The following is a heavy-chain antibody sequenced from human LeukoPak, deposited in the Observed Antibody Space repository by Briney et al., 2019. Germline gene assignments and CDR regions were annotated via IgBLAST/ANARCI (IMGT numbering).Heavy chain of an antibody. CDR3: RGGSASNSYYYYYYMDV. Sequence: SETLSLTCTVSGGSISSGGYYWSWIRQHPGKGLEWIGYIYYSGSTYYNPSLKSRVTISVDTSKNQFSLKLSSVTAADTAVYYCRGGSASNSYYYYYYMDVWGKGTTVTVPS. J-gene: IGHJ6*03. D-gene: IGHD2-15*01. V-gene: IGHV4-31*03. CDR1: GGSISSGGYY. CDR2: IYYSGST.